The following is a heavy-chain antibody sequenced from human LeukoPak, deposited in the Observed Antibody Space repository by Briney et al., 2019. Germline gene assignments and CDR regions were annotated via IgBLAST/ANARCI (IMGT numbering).Heavy chain of an antibody. J-gene: IGHJ6*03. V-gene: IGHV3-21*01. CDR1: GFTFSSYS. CDR3: ARGVRLRFLEWLSPHYYYYMDV. D-gene: IGHD3-3*01. Sequence: GGSLRLSCAAPGFTFSSYSMNWVRRAPGKGLEWVSSISSSSSYIYYADSVKGRFTISRDNAKNSLYLQMNSLRAEDTAVYYCARGVRLRFLEWLSPHYYYYMDVWGKGTTVTVSS. CDR2: ISSSSSYI.